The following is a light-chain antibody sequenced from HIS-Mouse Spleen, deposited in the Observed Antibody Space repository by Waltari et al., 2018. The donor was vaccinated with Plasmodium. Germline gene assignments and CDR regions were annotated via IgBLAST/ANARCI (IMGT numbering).Light chain of an antibody. CDR1: ALPKKY. CDR2: EAS. Sequence: SYELTQPPSVSVSPGQTARITCSGDALPKKYAYWYQQKSGQAPVLVIYEASKPPSGIPERVSGSSSGTMATLTISGAQVGDEADYYCYSTDSSGNHRVFGGGTKLTVL. V-gene: IGLV3-10*01. J-gene: IGLJ3*02. CDR3: YSTDSSGNHRV.